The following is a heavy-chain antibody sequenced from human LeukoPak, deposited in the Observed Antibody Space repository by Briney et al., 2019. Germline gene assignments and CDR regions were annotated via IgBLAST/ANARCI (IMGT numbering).Heavy chain of an antibody. D-gene: IGHD3-10*01. CDR2: INPNSGGT. CDR3: ARPRRFGELYEGLDI. Sequence: GASVKVSCKASGGTFSSYAISWVRQAPGQGLEWMGWINPNSGGTKYAQKFQGWVTMTRDTSISTAYMELSRLRSDDTAVYYCARPRRFGELYEGLDIWGQGTMVTVSS. V-gene: IGHV1-2*04. CDR1: GGTFSSYA. J-gene: IGHJ3*02.